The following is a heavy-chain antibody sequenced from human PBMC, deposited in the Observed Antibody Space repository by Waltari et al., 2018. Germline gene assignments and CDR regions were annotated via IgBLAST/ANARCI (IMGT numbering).Heavy chain of an antibody. CDR2: ISGSGGST. Sequence: EVQLVESGGGLVQPGGSLRLCCAASGFTFSRYAMSWVRQAPGKGLEWVSAISGSGGSTYYADSVKGRFTISRDNSKNTLYLQMNSLRAEDTAVYYCAKPSGPPPTFFDYWGQGTLVTVSS. CDR3: AKPSGPPPTFFDY. J-gene: IGHJ4*02. V-gene: IGHV3-23*04. CDR1: GFTFSRYA. D-gene: IGHD2-15*01.